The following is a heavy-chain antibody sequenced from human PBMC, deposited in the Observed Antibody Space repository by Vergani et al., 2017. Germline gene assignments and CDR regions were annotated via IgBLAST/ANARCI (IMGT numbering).Heavy chain of an antibody. CDR2: ISSSSSTI. D-gene: IGHD2-8*01. V-gene: IGHV3-48*01. CDR3: ARDDNGVYYYYYYMDV. CDR1: GFTFSSYS. Sequence: EVQLVESGGGLVKPGGSLRLSCAASGFTFSSYSMNWVRQAPGKGLEWVSYISSSSSTIYYADSVKGRFTISRDNAKHSLYLQMNSLRAEDTAVYYCARDDNGVYYYYYYMDVWGKGP. J-gene: IGHJ6*03.